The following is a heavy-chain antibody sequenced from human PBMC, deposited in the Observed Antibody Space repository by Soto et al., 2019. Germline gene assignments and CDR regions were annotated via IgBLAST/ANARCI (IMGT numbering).Heavy chain of an antibody. V-gene: IGHV3-30-3*01. CDR1: GFTFSSYA. D-gene: IGHD3-22*01. J-gene: IGHJ4*02. Sequence: QVQLVESGGGVVQPGRSLRLSCAASGFTFSSYAMHWVRQAPGKGLEWVAVISYDGSNKYYADSVKGRFTISRDNSKNTLYLQMNSLRAEDTAVYYCAREGFGSSGYLAVAGLDYWGQGTLVTVSS. CDR3: AREGFGSSGYLAVAGLDY. CDR2: ISYDGSNK.